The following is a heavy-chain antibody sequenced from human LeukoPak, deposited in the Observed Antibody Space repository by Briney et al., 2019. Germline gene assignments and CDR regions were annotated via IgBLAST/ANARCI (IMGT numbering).Heavy chain of an antibody. V-gene: IGHV4-4*02. D-gene: IGHD1-26*01. CDR3: TRESGAFSPFGF. CDR2: VHLSGDS. Sequence: SGTLSLTCAASGGSILTTNWWGWVRQPPGKGLEWIGEVHLSGDSNYNPSLKSRVNMSIDKSKNQLSLELTSVTAADTAIYYCTRESGAFSPFGFWGQGTLVTVSS. CDR1: GGSILTTNW. J-gene: IGHJ4*02.